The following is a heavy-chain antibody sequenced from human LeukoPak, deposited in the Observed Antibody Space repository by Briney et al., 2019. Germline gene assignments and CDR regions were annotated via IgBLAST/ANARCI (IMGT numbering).Heavy chain of an antibody. V-gene: IGHV1-18*01. CDR3: AREIRAYSSGWTLMTYFDY. CDR1: GYTFTSYG. Sequence: ASVKVSCKASGYTFTSYGISWVRQAPGQGLEWMGWISAYNGNTNYAQKLQGRVTMTTDISTSTAYMELRSMRSDDTAVYYCAREIRAYSSGWTLMTYFDYWGQGTLVTVSS. J-gene: IGHJ4*02. CDR2: ISAYNGNT. D-gene: IGHD6-19*01.